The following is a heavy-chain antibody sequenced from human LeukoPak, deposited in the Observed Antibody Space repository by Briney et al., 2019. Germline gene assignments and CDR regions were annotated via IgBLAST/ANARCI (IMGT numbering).Heavy chain of an antibody. D-gene: IGHD2-2*01. CDR2: ISSSSSTI. V-gene: IGHV3-48*01. CDR3: ARGPAAIVYYYYGMDV. J-gene: IGHJ6*02. CDR1: GFTFSSYS. Sequence: GGSLRLSRAASGFTFSSYSMNWVRQAPGKGLEWVSYISSSSSTIYYADSVKGRFTISRDNAKNSLYLQMNSLRAEDTAVYYCARGPAAIVYYYYGMDVWGQGTTVTVSS.